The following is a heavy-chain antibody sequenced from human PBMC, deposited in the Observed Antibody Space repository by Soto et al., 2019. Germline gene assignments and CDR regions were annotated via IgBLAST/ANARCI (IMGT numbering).Heavy chain of an antibody. CDR3: AGHRPGGGSNDY. D-gene: IGHD1-26*01. J-gene: IGHJ4*01. CDR1: GGSISSYF. V-gene: IGHV4-59*08. Sequence: SETLSLTCTVSGGSISSYFWSWIRQPPGKGLEYIGYIYYTGGTDFNPSLTSRVTISVDTAKNQFSLRLSSVTAADTAVYYCAGHRPGGGSNDYWGQGTLVTVS. CDR2: IYYTGGT.